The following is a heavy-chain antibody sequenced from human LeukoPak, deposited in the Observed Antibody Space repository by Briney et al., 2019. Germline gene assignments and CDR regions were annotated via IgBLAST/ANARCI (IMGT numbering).Heavy chain of an antibody. CDR1: GFTFSSYS. CDR2: ISYSSSTI. V-gene: IGHV3-48*01. D-gene: IGHD4-17*01. Sequence: GGSLRLSCAASGFTFSSYSMNWARQAPGEGLEWVSYISYSSSTIYYADSVKGRFTISRDNGKNSLYLQMNSLRAEDTAVYYCARDRLHYGEYEKTFDYWGQGTLVTVSS. J-gene: IGHJ4*02. CDR3: ARDRLHYGEYEKTFDY.